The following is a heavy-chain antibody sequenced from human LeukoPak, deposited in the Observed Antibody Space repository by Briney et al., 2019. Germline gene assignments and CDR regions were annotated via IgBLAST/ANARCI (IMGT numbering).Heavy chain of an antibody. CDR3: ARGRPRTYGSGSKNWASYYYYMDV. J-gene: IGHJ6*03. Sequence: ASVKVSCKASGYTFTGYYMHWVRQAPGQGPEWMGWISPNTGGTDYAQKFQGRVTMTRDTSISTAYMELSRLRSDDTAVYYCARGRPRTYGSGSKNWASYYYYMDVWGKGTTVTISS. CDR2: ISPNTGGT. V-gene: IGHV1-2*02. CDR1: GYTFTGYY. D-gene: IGHD3-10*01.